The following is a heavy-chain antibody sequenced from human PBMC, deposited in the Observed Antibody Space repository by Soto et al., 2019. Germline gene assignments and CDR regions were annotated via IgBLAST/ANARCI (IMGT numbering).Heavy chain of an antibody. J-gene: IGHJ4*02. CDR3: ARGYTSMDIDY. V-gene: IGHV1-69*01. CDR2: MIPIFGSA. Sequence: QMQLVQSGAEVKKPGSSVKVSCKSSGVTFSSFAFNWVRQAPVQGLEWIGGMIPIFGSANYAQRFQGRVTITADESTSTANMELKSLRSEDTAVYYCARGYTSMDIDYWGQGTLVTVSS. CDR1: GVTFSSFA. D-gene: IGHD5-18*01.